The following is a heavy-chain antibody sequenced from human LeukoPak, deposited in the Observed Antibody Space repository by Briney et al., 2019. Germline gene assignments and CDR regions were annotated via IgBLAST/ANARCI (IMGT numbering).Heavy chain of an antibody. Sequence: EASVKVSCKASGYTFTSYGISWVRQAPGQGLEWMGWISAYNGNTNYAQKLQGRVTMTTDTSTSTAYMELRSLRSDDTAVYYCASTTVTRGGDWFDPWGQGTLVTVSS. J-gene: IGHJ5*02. CDR1: GYTFTSYG. V-gene: IGHV1-18*01. CDR2: ISAYNGNT. CDR3: ASTTVTRGGDWFDP. D-gene: IGHD4-17*01.